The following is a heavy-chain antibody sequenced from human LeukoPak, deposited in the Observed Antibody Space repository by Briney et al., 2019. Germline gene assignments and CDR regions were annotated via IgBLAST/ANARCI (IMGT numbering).Heavy chain of an antibody. D-gene: IGHD3-10*01. J-gene: IGHJ4*02. CDR2: INPNSGGT. V-gene: IGHV1-2*02. Sequence: ASVKVSCKASGYTFTGYYMHWVRQAAGQGLEWMGWINPNSGGTNYAQKFQGRVTMTRDTSISTAYMELSRLRSDDTAVYYCARAFMVRGVPLDYWGQGTLVTVSS. CDR3: ARAFMVRGVPLDY. CDR1: GYTFTGYY.